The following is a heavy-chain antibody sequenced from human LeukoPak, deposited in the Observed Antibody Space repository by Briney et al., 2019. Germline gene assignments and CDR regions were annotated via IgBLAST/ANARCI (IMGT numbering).Heavy chain of an antibody. Sequence: GGSLRLSCAASGFTFSNYHMNWVRQAPGKGLEWVSYISPSSDYIFYADSVKGRFTISRDNAKNSLYVQMNSLRAEDTAVYFCARGRLGTSLAGFDYWGQGTLVTVSS. CDR3: ARGRLGTSLAGFDY. J-gene: IGHJ4*02. CDR2: ISPSSDYI. CDR1: GFTFSNYH. D-gene: IGHD2-2*01. V-gene: IGHV3-21*01.